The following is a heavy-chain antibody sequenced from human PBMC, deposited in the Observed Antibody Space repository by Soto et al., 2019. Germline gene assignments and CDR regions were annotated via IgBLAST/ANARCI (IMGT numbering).Heavy chain of an antibody. CDR1: GVSITPYF. CDR3: ARHFDVDPSLDQYYFDL. D-gene: IGHD3-9*01. V-gene: IGHV4-4*07. Sequence: QVQLQESGPGLVKPSETLSLTCTVSGVSITPYFWSWIRQPAGKAPEWVGHIYASGRTTYNPSLKSRVSMFVSQTQGSLRLTSVTAAETAVYYCARHFDVDPSLDQYYFDLWGRGALVTVAS. CDR2: IYASGRT. J-gene: IGHJ2*01.